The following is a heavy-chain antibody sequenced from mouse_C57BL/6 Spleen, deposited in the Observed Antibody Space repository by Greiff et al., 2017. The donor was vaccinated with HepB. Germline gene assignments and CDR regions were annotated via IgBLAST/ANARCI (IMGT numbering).Heavy chain of an antibody. CDR3: TRNYYGSSTAWFAY. V-gene: IGHV1-15*01. CDR1: GYTFTDYE. D-gene: IGHD1-1*01. J-gene: IGHJ3*01. Sequence: QVQLKQSGAELVRPGASVTLSCKASGYTFTDYEMHWVKQTPVHGLEWIGAIDPETGGTAYNQKFKGKAILTADKSSSTAYMELRSLTSEDSAVYYCTRNYYGSSTAWFAYWGQGTLVTVSA. CDR2: IDPETGGT.